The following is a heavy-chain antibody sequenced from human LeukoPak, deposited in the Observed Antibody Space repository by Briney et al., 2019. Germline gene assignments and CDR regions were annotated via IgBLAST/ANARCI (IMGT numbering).Heavy chain of an antibody. CDR1: GFTFSSYA. D-gene: IGHD3-3*02. CDR2: ISGSGGST. J-gene: IGHJ4*02. V-gene: IGHV3-23*01. CDR3: AKSLGCGSISSHSPYNC. Sequence: PGGSLRLSCAASGFTFSSYAMSWVRQAPGKGLEWVSSISGSGGSTSYADSVKGQFTISRDNSKNTLYLQMHSLRAEDTAVYYCAKSLGCGSISSHSPYNCWGQGTLVTVSS.